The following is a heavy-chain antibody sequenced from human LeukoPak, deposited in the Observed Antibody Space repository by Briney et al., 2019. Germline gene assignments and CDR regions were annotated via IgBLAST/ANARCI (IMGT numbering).Heavy chain of an antibody. CDR2: ISSSSSYI. CDR1: GFTFSSYS. J-gene: IGHJ4*02. V-gene: IGHV3-21*01. D-gene: IGHD5-18*01. CDR3: ARELHSWDTAMVPPDY. Sequence: PGGSLRLSCAASGFTFSSYSMNWVRQAPGKGLEWVSSISSSSSYIYYADSVKGRFTISRDNAKNSLYLQMNSLRAEDTAVYYCARELHSWDTAMVPPDYWGQGTLVTVSS.